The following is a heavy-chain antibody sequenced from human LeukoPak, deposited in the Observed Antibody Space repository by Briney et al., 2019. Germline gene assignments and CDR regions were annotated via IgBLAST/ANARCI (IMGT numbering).Heavy chain of an antibody. Sequence: SETLSLTCTVTGGSINNYYWTWIRQPPGKGLEWIGYIYYSGYTYYNPSLKSRVTISVDTSKNQFSLKLKSVTATDTAVYYCARETTLGGGIAVAGPQPYIYYMDVWGKGTTVTISS. V-gene: IGHV4-59*01. CDR3: ARETTLGGGIAVAGPQPYIYYMDV. D-gene: IGHD6-19*01. J-gene: IGHJ6*03. CDR1: GGSINNYY. CDR2: IYYSGYT.